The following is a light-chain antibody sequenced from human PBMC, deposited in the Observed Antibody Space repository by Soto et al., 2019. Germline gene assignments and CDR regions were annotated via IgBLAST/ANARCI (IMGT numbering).Light chain of an antibody. Sequence: QSALTQPASVSGSPGQSITISCTGTSSDVGGYKFVSWYQQHPGKAPKLMIYEVSNRPSGVSSRFSGSKSGNTASLTISRLQAEDEADYYCGSYTGSIYVFGTGTKVTVL. CDR2: EVS. CDR1: SSDVGGYKF. V-gene: IGLV2-14*01. CDR3: GSYTGSIYV. J-gene: IGLJ1*01.